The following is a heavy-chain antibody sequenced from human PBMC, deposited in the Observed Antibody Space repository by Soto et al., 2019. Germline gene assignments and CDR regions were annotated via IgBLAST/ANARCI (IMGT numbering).Heavy chain of an antibody. Sequence: NPSETLSLTCTVSGGSISSSSYYWGWIRQPPGKGLEWIGSIYYSGSTYYNPSLKSRVTISVDTSKNQFSLKLSSVTAADTAVYYCARLIVVVAVDYWGQGNLVTVSS. CDR1: GGSISSSSYY. CDR2: IYYSGST. CDR3: ARLIVVVAVDY. J-gene: IGHJ4*02. D-gene: IGHD2-15*01. V-gene: IGHV4-39*01.